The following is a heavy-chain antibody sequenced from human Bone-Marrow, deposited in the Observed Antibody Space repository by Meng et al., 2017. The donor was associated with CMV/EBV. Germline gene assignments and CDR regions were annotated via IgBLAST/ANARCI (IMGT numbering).Heavy chain of an antibody. V-gene: IGHV3-23*01. D-gene: IGHD3-3*01. Sequence: GESLKISCAASGFTFSSYAMSWVRQAPGKGLEWVSAISGSGGSTYYADSVKGRFTISRDNSKNTLYLQMNSLRAEDTAVYYCAKSSAAVSHDFWSGSGRWFDPWGQGTLVTVSS. CDR2: ISGSGGST. CDR1: GFTFSSYA. J-gene: IGHJ5*02. CDR3: AKSSAAVSHDFWSGSGRWFDP.